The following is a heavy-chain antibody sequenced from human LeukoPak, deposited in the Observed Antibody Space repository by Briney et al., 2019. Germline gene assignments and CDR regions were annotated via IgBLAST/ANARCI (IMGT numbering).Heavy chain of an antibody. V-gene: IGHV3-23*01. Sequence: GSLLLSCAASGFTFSSHAMTWVRQAPGKGLEWVSAISGSGGSTYYADSVKGRFTISRDNSKNTLYLQMNSLRAEDTAVYSCAKGPDHIVVLTAIDYWGQGTLVTVSS. CDR3: AKGPDHIVVLTAIDY. J-gene: IGHJ4*02. CDR2: ISGSGGST. CDR1: GFTFSSHA. D-gene: IGHD2-21*02.